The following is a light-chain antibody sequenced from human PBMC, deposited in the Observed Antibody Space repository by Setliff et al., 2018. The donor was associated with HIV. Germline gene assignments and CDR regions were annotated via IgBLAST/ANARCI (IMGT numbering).Light chain of an antibody. J-gene: IGLJ1*01. V-gene: IGLV2-14*03. CDR2: DVT. CDR1: SSDVGGYNY. CDR3: NSYSTSSTPLYV. Sequence: QSALAQPASVSGSPGQSITISCTGASSDVGGYNYVSWYQQHPGQAPKLMIYDVTTRPSGVSSRFSGSKSGNAASLTISGLQAEDEADYHCNSYSTSSTPLYVFGAGTKVTVL.